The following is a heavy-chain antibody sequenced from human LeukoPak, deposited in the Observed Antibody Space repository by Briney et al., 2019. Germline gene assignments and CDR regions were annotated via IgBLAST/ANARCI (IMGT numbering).Heavy chain of an antibody. CDR2: IRYDGSNK. Sequence: GGSLRLSCAPSGFTFSSYGMHWVREAPGTGLEGVAFIRYDGSNKYYADSVKGRFTISRDNSKNTLYLHMNSLRAEAPAVSYCSKDQGGGRYFVCWGGGTLVAVCS. CDR1: GFTFSSYG. D-gene: IGHD3-16*01. CDR3: SKDQGGGRYFVC. J-gene: IGHJ4*02. V-gene: IGHV3-30*02.